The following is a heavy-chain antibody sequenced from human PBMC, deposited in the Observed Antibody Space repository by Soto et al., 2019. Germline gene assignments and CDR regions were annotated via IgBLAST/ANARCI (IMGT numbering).Heavy chain of an antibody. V-gene: IGHV4-39*01. J-gene: IGHJ5*02. CDR3: ARHVRGRFGELIFWFDP. CDR2: IDYSGTT. CDR1: SGSLTSITYY. D-gene: IGHD3-10*01. Sequence: QLQLQESGPGLVKPSETLSHTCSVPSGSLTSITYYWAWIRQPPGKGLEWIGSIDYSGTTYYNPSLKRRVILSVATSDNDFSLTVSAGTAEDTAVYYCARHVRGRFGELIFWFDPWGQGTLVTVSS.